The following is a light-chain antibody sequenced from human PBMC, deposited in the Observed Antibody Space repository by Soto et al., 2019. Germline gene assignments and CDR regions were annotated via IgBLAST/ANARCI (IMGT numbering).Light chain of an antibody. CDR1: QDISNY. J-gene: IGKJ5*01. Sequence: DIQITQSPSSLSASVGDRVTITCQASQDISNYLNWYQQKPGKAPKLLIYDASNLETGVPSRFSGSGSGTDFTFTISSLQPEDIATYYCQQYDNLLRGTFGQGTRLEIK. CDR2: DAS. CDR3: QQYDNLLRGT. V-gene: IGKV1-33*01.